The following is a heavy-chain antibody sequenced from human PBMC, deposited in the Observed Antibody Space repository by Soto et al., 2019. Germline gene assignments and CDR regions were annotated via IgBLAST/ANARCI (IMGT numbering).Heavy chain of an antibody. V-gene: IGHV5-10-1*01. CDR1: GYSFTSYW. CDR2: IDPSDSYT. J-gene: IGHJ6*02. Sequence: PGESLKISCKGSGYSFTSYWISWVRQMPGKGLEWMGRIDPSDSYTNYSPSFQGHVTISADKSISTAYLQWSSLKASDTAMYYCARPLNYDILTGYFVGMDVWGQGTTVTVSS. CDR3: ARPLNYDILTGYFVGMDV. D-gene: IGHD3-9*01.